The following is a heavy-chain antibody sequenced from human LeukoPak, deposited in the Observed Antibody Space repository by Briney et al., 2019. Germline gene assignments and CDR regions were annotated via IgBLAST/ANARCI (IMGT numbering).Heavy chain of an antibody. CDR1: GLTISNYN. J-gene: IGHJ4*02. Sequence: GGSLRLSCAASGLTISNYNMKWVRQAPGKGLEWVSSISSSNNYIYYADSVKGRFTISRDNAKNSLYLQMNSLRAEDTAVYYCARRSPNYYSDYCGQGTPVTVSS. CDR2: ISSSNNYI. V-gene: IGHV3-21*01. CDR3: ARRSPNYYSDY.